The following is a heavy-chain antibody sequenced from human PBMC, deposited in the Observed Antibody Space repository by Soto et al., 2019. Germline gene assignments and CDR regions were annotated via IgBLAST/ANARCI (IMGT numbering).Heavy chain of an antibody. CDR1: DFTVSNYW. Sequence: EAQLVESGVGLVRPGGSLRLSCAPSDFTVSNYWMHWVRQVPGGGLVWFSRISRDGTITTYADSVRGRFTISRDTAKNTIYLQMNSLRGEDAVMYFCAREEHSSGSFDSWGQGTLVTVSS. CDR3: AREEHSSGSFDS. V-gene: IGHV3-74*03. CDR2: ISRDGTIT. D-gene: IGHD6-19*01. J-gene: IGHJ4*02.